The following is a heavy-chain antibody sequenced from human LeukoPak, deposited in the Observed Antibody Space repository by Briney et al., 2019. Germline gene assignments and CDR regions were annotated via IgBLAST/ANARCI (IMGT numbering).Heavy chain of an antibody. Sequence: ASVKVSCKASGYTFTSYGISWVRQAPGQGLEWMGWISAYNGNTNYAQKLQGRVTMTTDTSTSTAYMELRSLRSDDTAAYYCARSADLLLWFGEYNNWFDPWGQGTLVTVSS. D-gene: IGHD3-10*01. V-gene: IGHV1-18*01. CDR3: ARSADLLLWFGEYNNWFDP. J-gene: IGHJ5*02. CDR1: GYTFTSYG. CDR2: ISAYNGNT.